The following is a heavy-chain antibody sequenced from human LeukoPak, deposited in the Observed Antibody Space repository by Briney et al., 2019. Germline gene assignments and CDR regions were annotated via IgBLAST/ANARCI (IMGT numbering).Heavy chain of an antibody. V-gene: IGHV1-2*02. Sequence: ASVKVSCKASGYTFTGYYMHWVRQAPGQGLEWMGWINPNSGGTNYAQKLQGRVTMTTDTSTSTAYMELRSLRPDDTAVYYCARDWDPILTGYYAAGWFDPWGQGTLVTVSS. CDR2: INPNSGGT. CDR3: ARDWDPILTGYYAAGWFDP. J-gene: IGHJ5*02. CDR1: GYTFTGYY. D-gene: IGHD3-9*01.